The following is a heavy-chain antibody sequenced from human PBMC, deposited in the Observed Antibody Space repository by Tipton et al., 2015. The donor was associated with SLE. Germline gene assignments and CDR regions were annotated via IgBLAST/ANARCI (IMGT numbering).Heavy chain of an antibody. D-gene: IGHD4-11*01. V-gene: IGHV4-34*01. Sequence: TLSLTCAVYGGSFSSYYWSWIRQPPGKGLEWIGEINHSGSTNYNPSLKSRVTISVDTSKNQFSLKLSSVTAAGTAVYYCARGNTVATPIYYYYYGMDVWGQGTTVTVSS. CDR1: GGSFSSYY. J-gene: IGHJ6*02. CDR2: INHSGST. CDR3: ARGNTVATPIYYYYYGMDV.